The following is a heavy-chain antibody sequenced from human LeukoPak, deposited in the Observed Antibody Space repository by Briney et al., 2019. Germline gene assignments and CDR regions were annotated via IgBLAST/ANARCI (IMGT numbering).Heavy chain of an antibody. CDR1: GGSISSYY. J-gene: IGHJ5*02. V-gene: IGHV4-59*01. D-gene: IGHD2-15*01. CDR2: IYYSGST. Sequence: PSETLSLTCTVSGGSISSYYWSWIRQPPPKGLEWIGYIYYSGSTNYTPSLPSRVAISVDTSKNQFSLKLSSVTAADTAVDYCARDTSTRIFRFDPWGQGTLVTVSS. CDR3: ARDTSTRIFRFDP.